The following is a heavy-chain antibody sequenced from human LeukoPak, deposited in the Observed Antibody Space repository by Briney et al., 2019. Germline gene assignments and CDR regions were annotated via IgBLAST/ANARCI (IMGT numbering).Heavy chain of an antibody. D-gene: IGHD3-9*01. Sequence: GGPLRLSCAASGFTFSNSAMSWVRQVPGKGLEWVSSIDYDSSHIYYAASVRGRFTISRDNARNPVYLQMNSLRVEDTAVYYCARDPLRYLRVGHYDYWGQGTLVAVSS. CDR3: ARDPLRYLRVGHYDY. CDR2: IDYDSSHI. CDR1: GFTFSNSA. J-gene: IGHJ4*02. V-gene: IGHV3-21*01.